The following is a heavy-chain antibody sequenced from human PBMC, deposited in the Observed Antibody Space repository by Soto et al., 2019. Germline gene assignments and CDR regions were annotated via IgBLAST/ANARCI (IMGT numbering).Heavy chain of an antibody. D-gene: IGHD3-9*01. CDR3: ARESHDILTGPPWVWYFDL. Sequence: QVQLQQWGAGPLRPLETLSLPCGVSGGSFGGYYWPWIRQSPGKGLEWIGEINDRGSINYNPSLKSRVSISVDTSKNHYSLNLRSVTAADTAVYYCARESHDILTGPPWVWYFDLWGRGTLVTVSS. J-gene: IGHJ2*01. CDR1: GGSFGGYY. V-gene: IGHV4-34*01. CDR2: INDRGSI.